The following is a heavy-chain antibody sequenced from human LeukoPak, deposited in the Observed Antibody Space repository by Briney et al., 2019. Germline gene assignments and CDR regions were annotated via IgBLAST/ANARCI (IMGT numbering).Heavy chain of an antibody. CDR1: GGSFSGYY. D-gene: IGHD3-16*02. V-gene: IGHV4-34*01. J-gene: IGHJ4*02. CDR3: ARGDGPIHGRYHFDY. CDR2: INHSGST. Sequence: SETLSLTCAVYGGSFSGYYWSWIRQPPGEGLEWIGEINHSGSTNYNPSLKSRVTISVDTSKNQFSLKLSSVTAADTAVYYCARGDGPIHGRYHFDYWGQGTLITVSS.